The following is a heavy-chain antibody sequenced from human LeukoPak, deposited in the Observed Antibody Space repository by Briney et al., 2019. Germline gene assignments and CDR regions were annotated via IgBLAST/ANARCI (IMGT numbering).Heavy chain of an antibody. CDR1: GFTFSSYA. Sequence: GGSLRLSCAASGFTFSSYAMSWVRRAPGKGLEWVSAISGSGGSTYYADSVKGRFTISRDNSKNTPYLQMNSLRAEDTAVYYCAKGPVVVITIAHYWGQGTLVTVSS. D-gene: IGHD3-22*01. J-gene: IGHJ4*02. CDR3: AKGPVVVITIAHY. CDR2: ISGSGGST. V-gene: IGHV3-23*01.